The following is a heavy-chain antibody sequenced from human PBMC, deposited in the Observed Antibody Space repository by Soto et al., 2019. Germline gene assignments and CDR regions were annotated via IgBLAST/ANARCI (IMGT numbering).Heavy chain of an antibody. CDR2: ISYDGSNK. V-gene: IGHV3-30-3*01. Sequence: QVQLVESGGGVVQPGRSLRLSCAASGFTFSSYAMHWVRQAPGKGLEWVAVISYDGSNKYYADSVKGRFTISRDNSKNTLYLQMNSLRAEDTAVYYCARDWDDKGDYWGQGTLVTVSS. J-gene: IGHJ4*02. D-gene: IGHD3-22*01. CDR1: GFTFSSYA. CDR3: ARDWDDKGDY.